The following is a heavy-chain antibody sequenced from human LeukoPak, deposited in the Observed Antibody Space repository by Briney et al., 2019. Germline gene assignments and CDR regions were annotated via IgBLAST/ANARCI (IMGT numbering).Heavy chain of an antibody. D-gene: IGHD5-18*01. J-gene: IGHJ6*03. V-gene: IGHV1-69*04. CDR2: IIPILGIA. CDR3: ARDTAMARPYYYYYMDV. Sequence: ASVKVSCKASGGTFSSYAISWVRQAPGQGLEWMGRIIPILGIANYAQKFQGRVTITADKSTSTAYMELSSLRSEDTAVYYCARDTAMARPYYYYYMDVWGKGTTVTVSS. CDR1: GGTFSSYA.